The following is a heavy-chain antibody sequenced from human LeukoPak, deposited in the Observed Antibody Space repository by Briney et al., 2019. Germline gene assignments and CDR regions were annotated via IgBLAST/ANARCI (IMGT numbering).Heavy chain of an antibody. V-gene: IGHV1-69*01. CDR3: ARGRRYNWNDRPFFDY. J-gene: IGHJ4*02. D-gene: IGHD1-20*01. Sequence: GSSVKVSCKASGGTFSSYAISWVRQAPGQGLEWMGGIIPIFGTANYAQKFQGRVTITADESTSTAYMELSSLRSEDTAVYYCARGRRYNWNDRPFFDYWGQGTLVTVSS. CDR2: IIPIFGTA. CDR1: GGTFSSYA.